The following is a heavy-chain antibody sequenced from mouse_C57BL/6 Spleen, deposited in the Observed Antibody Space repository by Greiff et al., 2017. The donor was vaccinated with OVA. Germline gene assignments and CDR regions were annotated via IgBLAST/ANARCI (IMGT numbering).Heavy chain of an antibody. CDR3: ARLGDYDYFDY. J-gene: IGHJ2*01. CDR1: GYTFTSYG. Sequence: QVQLKQSGAELARPGASVKLSCKASGYTFTSYGISWVKQRTGQGLEWIGEIYPGSGNTKYNEKFKGKATLTADTSSSTAYMQLSSLTSEDSAVYYCARLGDYDYFDYWGQGTTLTVSS. CDR2: IYPGSGNT. V-gene: IGHV1-81*01. D-gene: IGHD2-4*01.